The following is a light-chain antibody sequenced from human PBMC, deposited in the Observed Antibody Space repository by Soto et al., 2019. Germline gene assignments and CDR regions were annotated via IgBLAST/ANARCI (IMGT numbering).Light chain of an antibody. CDR3: SSFTRSNSYV. V-gene: IGLV2-14*03. CDR2: DVN. J-gene: IGLJ1*01. CDR1: SSDVGAYNY. Sequence: QSALTQPASVSGSPGQSITISCTGTSSDVGAYNYVSWYQQHPGKVPKLMIYDVNDRPSGVSNRFSGSKSGNTASLTISGLQAEDEADYYCSSFTRSNSYVFGTGTKLTVL.